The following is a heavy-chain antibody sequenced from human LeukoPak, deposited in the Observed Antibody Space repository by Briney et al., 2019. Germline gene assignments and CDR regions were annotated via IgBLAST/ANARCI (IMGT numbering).Heavy chain of an antibody. J-gene: IGHJ4*02. CDR2: INHSGST. Sequence: SETLSLTCAVYGGSFSGYYWSWIRQPPGKGLEWIGEINHSGSTNYNPSLKSRVTISVDTSKNQFSLKLSSVTAADTAVYYCARGPRLDSGSYSCDYWGQGTLVTVSS. D-gene: IGHD1-26*01. CDR1: GGSFSGYY. V-gene: IGHV4-34*01. CDR3: ARGPRLDSGSYSCDY.